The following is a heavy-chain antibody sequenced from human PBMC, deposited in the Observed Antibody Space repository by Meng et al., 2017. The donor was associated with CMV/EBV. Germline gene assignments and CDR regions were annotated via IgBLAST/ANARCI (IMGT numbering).Heavy chain of an antibody. CDR3: PKEETSPSVEVPALVDY. V-gene: IGHV3-23*01. J-gene: IGHJ4*02. Sequence: GESLKISCASSGFTFSTYAMSWVRQAPGKGLGWVAATDNSGGSTYYADSVRGRCTISRDNSKSTLYLQMNIRRAEDTAVYYCPKEETSPSVEVPALVDYWGLGTLVTVSS. CDR1: GFTFSTYA. D-gene: IGHD2-2*01. CDR2: TDNSGGST.